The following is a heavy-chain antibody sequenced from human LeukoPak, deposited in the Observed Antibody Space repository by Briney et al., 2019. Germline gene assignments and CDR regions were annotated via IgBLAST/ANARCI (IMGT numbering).Heavy chain of an antibody. J-gene: IGHJ4*02. CDR3: ARDRMAY. CDR1: GFTFSSYG. V-gene: IGHV3-30*03. D-gene: IGHD5-24*01. CDR2: ISYDGSNK. Sequence: GGSLRPSCAASGFTFSSYGMHWVRQAPGKGLEWVAVISYDGSNKYYADSVKGRFTISRDNSKNTLYLQMNSLRAEDTAVYYCARDRMAYWGQGTLVTVSS.